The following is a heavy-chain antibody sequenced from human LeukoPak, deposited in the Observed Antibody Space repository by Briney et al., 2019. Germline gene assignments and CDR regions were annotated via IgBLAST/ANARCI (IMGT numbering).Heavy chain of an antibody. D-gene: IGHD3-3*01. CDR2: VNHSGST. Sequence: SETLSLTCAVYGGSFRGYYWSWIRQPPGTGLEWIGEVNHSGSTNYNPSLKSRVTISGDTSNNQFSLRLSSVTAADTAVYYCARGGNIWSGLSGRNWFDPWGQGTLATVSS. J-gene: IGHJ5*02. V-gene: IGHV4-34*01. CDR1: GGSFRGYY. CDR3: ARGGNIWSGLSGRNWFDP.